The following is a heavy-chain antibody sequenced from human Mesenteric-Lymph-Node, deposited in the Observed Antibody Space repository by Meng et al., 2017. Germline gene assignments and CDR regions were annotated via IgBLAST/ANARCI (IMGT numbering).Heavy chain of an antibody. CDR2: IYHSGST. D-gene: IGHD2-2*01. CDR1: GGSISSSNW. V-gene: IGHV4-4*02. J-gene: IGHJ5*02. Sequence: SETLSLTCAVSGGSISSSNWWSWVRQPPGKGLEWIGEIYHSGSTNYNPSLKSRVTISVDKSKNQFSLKLSSVTAADTAVYYCARDLDCSSTSCYAGRNWFDPWGQGTLVTVSS. CDR3: ARDLDCSSTSCYAGRNWFDP.